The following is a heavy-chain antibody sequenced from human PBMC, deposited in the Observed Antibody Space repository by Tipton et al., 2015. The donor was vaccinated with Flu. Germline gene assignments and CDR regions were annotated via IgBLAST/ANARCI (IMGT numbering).Heavy chain of an antibody. J-gene: IGHJ3*02. V-gene: IGHV3-72*01. CDR1: GFRFSDHY. D-gene: IGHD1-26*01. CDR2: CRMKANGCTT. CDR3: VRNPNFSGDHYDAFDI. Sequence: SLRLSCAASGFRFSDHYMDWVRQAPGKGLEWVGRCRMKANGCTTEYARSVKGRFSISRDDSKNSLYLQMSSLRTEDTAVYYCVRNPNFSGDHYDAFDIWGQGTMVTVSS.